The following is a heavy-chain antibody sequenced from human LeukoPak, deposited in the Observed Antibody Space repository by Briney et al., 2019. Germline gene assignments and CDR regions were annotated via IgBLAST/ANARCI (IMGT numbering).Heavy chain of an antibody. CDR3: ARTDYGDYSYYYMDV. CDR1: GGSISSYY. D-gene: IGHD4-17*01. J-gene: IGHJ6*03. CDR2: IYTSGST. Sequence: PSETLSLTRTVSGGSISSYYWSWIRQPAGKGLEWIGRIYTSGSTNYNPSLNSRVTMSVDTSKNQFSLKLSSVTAADTAMYYCARTDYGDYSYYYMDVGGKGTTVTVSS. V-gene: IGHV4-4*07.